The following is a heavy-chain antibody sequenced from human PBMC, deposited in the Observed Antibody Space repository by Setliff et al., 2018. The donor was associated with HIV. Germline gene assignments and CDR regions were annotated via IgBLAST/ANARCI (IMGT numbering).Heavy chain of an antibody. D-gene: IGHD3-10*01. J-gene: IGHJ4*02. CDR2: IYSGGNR. CDR1: GFTVSGNY. CDR3: ALSSGSYYNALDY. Sequence: LRLSCAASGFTVSGNYLNWVRQAPGKGLEWVSVIYSGGNRNYADSVKGRFTISRDISKNTLYLQMNSLTSEDTAVYYCALSSGSYYNALDYWGQGTLVTVSS. V-gene: IGHV3-66*02.